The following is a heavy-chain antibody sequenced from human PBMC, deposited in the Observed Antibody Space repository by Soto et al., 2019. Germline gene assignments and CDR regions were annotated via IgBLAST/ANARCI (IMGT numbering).Heavy chain of an antibody. D-gene: IGHD3-16*01. V-gene: IGHV3-48*02. Sequence: AGGSLRLSCAASGFTFSNYNMNWVRQAPGKGLEWVAHITDGLTKHYADFVQGRFTISRDNAKDSLYLELTHLRDDDTAVYYCARDTSHGVTIGGLDSWGQGTLVTVSS. CDR3: ARDTSHGVTIGGLDS. CDR2: ITDGLTK. J-gene: IGHJ4*02. CDR1: GFTFSNYN.